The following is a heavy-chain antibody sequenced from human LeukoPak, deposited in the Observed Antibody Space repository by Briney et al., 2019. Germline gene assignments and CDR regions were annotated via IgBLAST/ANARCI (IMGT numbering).Heavy chain of an antibody. Sequence: GGSLRLSCAASGFTFKDHYMTWIRQAPGKGLEWVSYISPRSTTIYYADSVKGRFTISRDNAKNSLYLQMNSLGAEDTAVYYCAREAYGGYVDDFYYYYYMDVWGKGTTVSVSS. CDR2: ISPRSTTI. D-gene: IGHD4-17*01. CDR1: GFTFKDHY. J-gene: IGHJ6*03. V-gene: IGHV3-11*04. CDR3: AREAYGGYVDDFYYYYYMDV.